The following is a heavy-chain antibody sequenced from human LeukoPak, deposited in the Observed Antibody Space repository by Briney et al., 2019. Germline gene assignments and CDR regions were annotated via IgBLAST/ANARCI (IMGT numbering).Heavy chain of an antibody. CDR1: EFTFSSSW. J-gene: IGHJ4*02. Sequence: PGGSLRLSCEASEFTFSSSWMDWVRQAPGKGLEWVASIHPDGSEKYYVDSVKGRFTISRDNSKNTLYVQMNSLRAEDTAVYYCARESGGAALDYWGQGTQVTVSS. CDR3: ARESGGAALDY. V-gene: IGHV3-7*01. D-gene: IGHD3-10*01. CDR2: IHPDGSEK.